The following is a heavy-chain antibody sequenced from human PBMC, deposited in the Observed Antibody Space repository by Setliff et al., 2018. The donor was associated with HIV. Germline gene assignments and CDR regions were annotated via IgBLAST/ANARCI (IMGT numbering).Heavy chain of an antibody. CDR2: IRYDDTYK. D-gene: IGHD6-19*01. Sequence: GGSLRLSCAASAFTFSSYGMHWVRQAPGKGLEWVAFIRYDDTYKFYADSVKGRFTISRDNSKNTLYLQMNSLRVVDTAVYFCAKNLYRSPWSPLDYWGQGALVTV. J-gene: IGHJ4*02. CDR3: AKNLYRSPWSPLDY. CDR1: AFTFSSYG. V-gene: IGHV3-30*02.